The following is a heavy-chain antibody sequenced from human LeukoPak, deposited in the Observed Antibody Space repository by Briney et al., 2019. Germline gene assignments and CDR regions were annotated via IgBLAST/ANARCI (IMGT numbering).Heavy chain of an antibody. Sequence: GGSLRLSCEASAFTFSSYGMHWVRQAPGKGLEWVAVISYDGSNKYYADSVKGRFTISRDNSKNTLYLQMNSLRAEDTAVYYCAKDPDSSSWSREYYFDYWGQGTLVTVSS. CDR2: ISYDGSNK. CDR3: AKDPDSSSWSREYYFDY. CDR1: AFTFSSYG. D-gene: IGHD6-13*01. J-gene: IGHJ4*02. V-gene: IGHV3-30*18.